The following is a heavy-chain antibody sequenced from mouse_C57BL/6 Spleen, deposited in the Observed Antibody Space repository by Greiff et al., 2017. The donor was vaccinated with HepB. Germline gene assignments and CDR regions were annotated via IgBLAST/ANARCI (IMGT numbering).Heavy chain of an antibody. J-gene: IGHJ3*01. CDR1: GYTFTSYW. CDR3: LAYYSNYGGFAY. D-gene: IGHD2-5*01. V-gene: IGHV1-69*01. Sequence: QVQLQQPGAELVMPGASVKLSCKASGYTFTSYWMHWVKQRPGQGLEWIGEIDPSDSYTNYNQKFKGKSTLTVDKSSSPAYMQLSSLTSEDSAVYYCLAYYSNYGGFAYWGQGTLVTVSA. CDR2: IDPSDSYT.